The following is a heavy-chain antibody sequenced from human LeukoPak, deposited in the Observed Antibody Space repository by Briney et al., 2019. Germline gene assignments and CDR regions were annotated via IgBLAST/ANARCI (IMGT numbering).Heavy chain of an antibody. J-gene: IGHJ6*03. CDR3: AKDPTNYDFWSGYYTSYYYYYMDV. CDR1: GFTFSSYW. V-gene: IGHV3-23*01. D-gene: IGHD3-3*01. Sequence: GGSLRLSCAASGFTFSSYWMSWVRQAPGKGLEWVSAISGSGGSTYYADSVKGRFTISRDNSKNTLYLQMNSLRAGDTAVYYCAKDPTNYDFWSGYYTSYYYYYMDVWGKGTTVTVSS. CDR2: ISGSGGST.